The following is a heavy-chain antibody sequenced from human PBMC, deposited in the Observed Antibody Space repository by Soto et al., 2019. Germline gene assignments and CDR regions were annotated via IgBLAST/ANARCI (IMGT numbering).Heavy chain of an antibody. CDR3: ARDLSYGSGSYYGMGV. CDR2: INPNSGGT. CDR1: GYTFTGYY. V-gene: IGHV1-2*04. J-gene: IGHJ6*02. Sequence: ASVKVSCKASGYTFTGYYMHWVRQAPGQGLEWMGWINPNSGGTNYAQKFQGWVTMTRDTSISTAYMELSRLRSDDTAVYYCARDLSYGSGSYYGMGVWGQGTTVTVSS. D-gene: IGHD3-10*01.